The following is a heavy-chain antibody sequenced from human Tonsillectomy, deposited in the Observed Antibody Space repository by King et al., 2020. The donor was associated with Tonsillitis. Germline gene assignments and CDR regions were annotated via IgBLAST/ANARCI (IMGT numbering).Heavy chain of an antibody. J-gene: IGHJ4*02. CDR3: AKDVAERYFDWLLPDY. Sequence: VQLVESGGGVVQPGRSLRLSCAASGSTFSSYGMHWVRQAPGKGREWVAVISYDGSNKYYADSVKGRFTISRDNSKNTLYLQMNSLRAEDTAVYYCAKDVAERYFDWLLPDYWGQGTLVTVSS. D-gene: IGHD3-9*01. CDR1: GSTFSSYG. V-gene: IGHV3-30*18. CDR2: ISYDGSNK.